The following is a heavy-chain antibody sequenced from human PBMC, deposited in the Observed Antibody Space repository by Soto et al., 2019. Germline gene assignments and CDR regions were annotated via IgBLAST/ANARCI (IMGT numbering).Heavy chain of an antibody. D-gene: IGHD2-2*01. CDR1: GGTFSSYA. V-gene: IGHV1-69*06. CDR3: ARIGGKGVPAAMNWFDP. J-gene: IGHJ5*02. CDR2: IIPIFGTA. Sequence: QVQLVQSGAEVKKPGSSVKVSCKASGGTFSSYAISWLRQAPGQGLEWMGGIIPIFGTANYAQKFQGRVTITADKSTSTAYMELSSLRSEDTAVYYCARIGGKGVPAAMNWFDPWGQGTLVTVSS.